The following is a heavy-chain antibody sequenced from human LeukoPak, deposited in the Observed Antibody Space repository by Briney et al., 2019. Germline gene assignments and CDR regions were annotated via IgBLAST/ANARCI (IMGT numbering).Heavy chain of an antibody. Sequence: PSETLSLTCTVSGGSISSSSYYWGWIRQPPGKGLEWIGSIYYSGSTYYNPSLKSRVTISVDTSKNQFSLKLSSVTAADTAVYYCARVLGYYDSSGYYEGWGQGTLVTVSS. V-gene: IGHV4-39*07. CDR2: IYYSGST. CDR3: ARVLGYYDSSGYYEG. D-gene: IGHD3-22*01. J-gene: IGHJ4*02. CDR1: GGSISSSSYY.